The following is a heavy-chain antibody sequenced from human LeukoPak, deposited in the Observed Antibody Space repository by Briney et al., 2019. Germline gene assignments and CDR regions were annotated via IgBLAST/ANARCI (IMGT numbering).Heavy chain of an antibody. CDR2: ISDDGRNK. V-gene: IGHV3-30*18. Sequence: PGGSLRLSCAASGFSFISYGMHWVRQAPGKGLEWVGVISDDGRNKNYADSVKGRFTISRDNSKDTLYLQMNSLRDEDTAVYYCAKRPSDFGDYVTYFDYLGQGTLVTVSS. CDR1: GFSFISYG. D-gene: IGHD4-17*01. J-gene: IGHJ4*02. CDR3: AKRPSDFGDYVTYFDY.